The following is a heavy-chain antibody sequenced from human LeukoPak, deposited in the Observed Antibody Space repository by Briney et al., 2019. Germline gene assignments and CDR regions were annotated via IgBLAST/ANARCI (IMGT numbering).Heavy chain of an antibody. J-gene: IGHJ4*02. CDR2: IRSSFSYI. D-gene: IGHD3-22*01. CDR3: ARGGLDYDSSGYYYDY. Sequence: PGGSLRLSCAASGFTFSRHAMNWVRQAPGKGLEWVSSIRSSFSYIHYADSVKGRFTISRDNAKNSLYLQLNSLRAEDTAVYYCARGGLDYDSSGYYYDYRGQGTLVNVSS. CDR1: GFTFSRHA. V-gene: IGHV3-21*01.